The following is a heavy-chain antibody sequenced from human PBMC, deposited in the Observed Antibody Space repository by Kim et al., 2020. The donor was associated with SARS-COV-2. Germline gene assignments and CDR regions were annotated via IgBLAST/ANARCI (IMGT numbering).Heavy chain of an antibody. D-gene: IGHD3-10*01. V-gene: IGHV4-31*03. CDR2: IHYRGDT. CDR3: ARGLGSGSPLADWYFDL. CDR1: GGSINSGGYC. Sequence: SETLSLTCSVSGGSINSGGYCWNWIRQHPGKGLEWIGYIHYRGDTYYNPSLKSRVTISADTSKNLFSLNLTSVTAADTAVYYCARGLGSGSPLADWYFDLWGRGTLVTVSS. J-gene: IGHJ2*01.